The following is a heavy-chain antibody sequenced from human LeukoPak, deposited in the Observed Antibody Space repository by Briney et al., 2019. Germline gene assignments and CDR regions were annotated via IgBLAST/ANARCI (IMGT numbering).Heavy chain of an antibody. CDR2: MNPNSGNT. CDR3: ARGHQGYSYGPHYYYYGMDV. V-gene: IGHV1-8*01. D-gene: IGHD5-18*01. Sequence: ASVKVSCKASGYTFTSCDINWVRQATGQGLEWMGWMNPNSGNTGYAQKFQGRVTMTRNTSISTAYMELSSLRSEDTAVYYCARGHQGYSYGPHYYYYGMDVWGQGTTVTVSS. J-gene: IGHJ6*02. CDR1: GYTFTSCD.